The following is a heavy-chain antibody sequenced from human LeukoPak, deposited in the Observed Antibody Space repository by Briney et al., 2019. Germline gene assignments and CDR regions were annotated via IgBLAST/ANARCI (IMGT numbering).Heavy chain of an antibody. J-gene: IGHJ4*02. Sequence: GGSLRLSCAASGFTFRNAWMSWVRQAPGKGLEWVSSIHPGGVGTYATESVKGRFTTSRDNSKNTLYLQMTSLRAEDTAVYYCAKSHRPYYYDSSGFYSYFDYWGQGTLVTVSP. D-gene: IGHD3-22*01. CDR2: IHPGGVGT. CDR1: GFTFRNAW. CDR3: AKSHRPYYYDSSGFYSYFDY. V-gene: IGHV3-23*01.